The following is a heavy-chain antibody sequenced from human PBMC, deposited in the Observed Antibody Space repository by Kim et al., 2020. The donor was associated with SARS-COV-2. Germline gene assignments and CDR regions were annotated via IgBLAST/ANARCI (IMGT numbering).Heavy chain of an antibody. J-gene: IGHJ4*02. V-gene: IGHV4-61*01. CDR2: IYYSGNT. D-gene: IGHD3-3*01. Sequence: SETLSLTCTVSGGSVSSCSYFWSWIRQPPGKGLEWIGYIYYSGNTNYNPSLKSRVTMSVDTSKNQFSLKLRSVTAADTAVYYCAGAPNDFWSGYPYYFDYWGQGTLVTVSS. CDR1: GGSVSSCSYF. CDR3: AGAPNDFWSGYPYYFDY.